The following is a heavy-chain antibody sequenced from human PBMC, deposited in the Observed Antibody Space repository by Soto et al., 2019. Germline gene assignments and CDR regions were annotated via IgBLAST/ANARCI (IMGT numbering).Heavy chain of an antibody. J-gene: IGHJ4*02. CDR1: GITFTAYA. CDR3: ATIIIPAATNFY. CDR2: ISGSGGST. D-gene: IGHD2-2*01. V-gene: IGHV3-23*01. Sequence: EVQLLESGGGLVQPGGSLRLSCAASGITFTAYAMSWVRQAPGKGLEWVSSISGSGGSTYYADSVKGRLTISRDNSKNTLYLQMNGLRAEDTAVYYCATIIIPAATNFYWGQGTLVTVSS.